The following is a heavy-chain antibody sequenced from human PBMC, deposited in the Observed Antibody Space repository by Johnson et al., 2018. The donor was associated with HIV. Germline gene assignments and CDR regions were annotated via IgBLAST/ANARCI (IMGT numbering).Heavy chain of an antibody. V-gene: IGHV3-15*01. CDR2: LKSKTGGGTT. D-gene: IGHD1-20*01. CDR3: ARAPYNWNEGLFAAFDM. CDR1: RCTFNNYW. J-gene: IGHJ3*02. Sequence: VQLVESGGGLVQPGRSLRLSCAASRCTFNNYWMTWVRQAPGKGLEWVGRLKSKTGGGTTDYAAPVNGRLTISRDDSKNTLYLQMNSLKTEDTAVYYCARAPYNWNEGLFAAFDMWGRGTKVTVSS.